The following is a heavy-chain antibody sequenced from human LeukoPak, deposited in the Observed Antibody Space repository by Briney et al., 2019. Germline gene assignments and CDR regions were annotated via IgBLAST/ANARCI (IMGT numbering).Heavy chain of an antibody. CDR2: IYYSGST. J-gene: IGHJ3*02. V-gene: IGHV4-61*05. Sequence: PSETLSLTCTVSGGSISSSSYYWGWIRQPPGKGLEWIGYIYYSGSTNYNPSLKSRVTISVDTSKNQFSLKLSSVTAADTAVYYCARAAREVLRFLEWLSPAAFDIWGQGTMVTVSS. D-gene: IGHD3-3*01. CDR3: ARAAREVLRFLEWLSPAAFDI. CDR1: GGSISSSSYY.